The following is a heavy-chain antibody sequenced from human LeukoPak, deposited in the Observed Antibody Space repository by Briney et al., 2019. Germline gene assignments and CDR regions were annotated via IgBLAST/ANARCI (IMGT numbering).Heavy chain of an antibody. D-gene: IGHD4-17*01. Sequence: GGSLRLSCAASGFKFSTYGMHWVRQAPGKGLEWVANIKQDGSEKYYVDSVKGRFTISRDNAKNSLYLQMNSLRAEDTAVYYCARDHGVDAFDIWGQGTMVTVSS. J-gene: IGHJ3*02. V-gene: IGHV3-7*01. CDR1: GFKFSTYG. CDR2: IKQDGSEK. CDR3: ARDHGVDAFDI.